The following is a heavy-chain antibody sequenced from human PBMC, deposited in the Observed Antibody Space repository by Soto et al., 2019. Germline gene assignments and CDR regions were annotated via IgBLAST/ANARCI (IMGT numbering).Heavy chain of an antibody. D-gene: IGHD6-19*01. CDR3: ARDQRSSSGCAYYYYGMDV. Sequence: PGGSLRLSCAASGFTFSSYGMHWVRQAPGEGLEWVAVIWYDGSNKYYADSVKGRFTISRDNSKNTLYLQMNSLRAEDTAVYYCARDQRSSSGCAYYYYGMDVWGQGTKVTVSS. J-gene: IGHJ6*02. CDR2: IWYDGSNK. CDR1: GFTFSSYG. V-gene: IGHV3-33*01.